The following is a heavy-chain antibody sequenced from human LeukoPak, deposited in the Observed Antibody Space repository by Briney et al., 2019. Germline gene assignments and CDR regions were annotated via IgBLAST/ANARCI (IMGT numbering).Heavy chain of an antibody. J-gene: IGHJ5*02. D-gene: IGHD5-18*01. CDR3: ASGRGYSYGSWWFDP. V-gene: IGHV4-34*01. CDR1: GGSFSGYY. Sequence: SETLSLTCAVSGGSFSGYYWSWIRQPPGKGLECIGEINHSGSTNYNPPPLSRVTTSLHKTKHQFYLKLKSVTAADTAVYYCASGRGYSYGSWWFDPWGQGTLVTVSS. CDR2: INHSGST.